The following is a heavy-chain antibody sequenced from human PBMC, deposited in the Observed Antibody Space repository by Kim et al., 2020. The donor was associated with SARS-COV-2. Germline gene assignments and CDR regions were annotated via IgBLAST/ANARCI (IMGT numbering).Heavy chain of an antibody. Sequence: GGSLRLSCAASGFTFGSHALSWVRQAPGKGLEWVSAISDSETTKYFADSVKGRITIYRDNSKNTLYPQMNSLGAENTAVYFCARALHDYGSRTYSASLLLYYGLVVWGQGTTVTVSS. D-gene: IGHD3-10*01. CDR1: GFTFGSHA. CDR3: ARALHDYGSRTYSASLLLYYGLVV. CDR2: ISDSETTK. V-gene: IGHV3-23*01. J-gene: IGHJ6*02.